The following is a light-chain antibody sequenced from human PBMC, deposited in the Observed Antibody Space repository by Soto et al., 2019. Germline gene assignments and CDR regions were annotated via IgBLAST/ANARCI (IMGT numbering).Light chain of an antibody. CDR3: QQYDGLPLT. J-gene: IGKJ4*01. CDR1: QDISDF. CDR2: DAS. V-gene: IGKV1-33*01. Sequence: DIQMTQSPSSLSASIGDRVIITCQASQDISDFLNWYQERPGKAPQLLIYDASKLETGVPSRFSGSGSGTDFTFTISSLQPEDVATYYCQQYDGLPLTFGGGTKVDI.